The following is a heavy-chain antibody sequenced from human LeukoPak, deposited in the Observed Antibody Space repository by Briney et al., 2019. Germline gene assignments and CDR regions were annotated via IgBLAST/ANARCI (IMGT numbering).Heavy chain of an antibody. D-gene: IGHD2-21*01. V-gene: IGHV3-66*01. Sequence: GGFLRLSCAASGFTFSSYAMSWVRQAPGQGLEWVSLISGGGGTYYAASVKGRFTISRGNSENSLYLQMNSLRPEDTAAYYCARVVDSTRAFHVWGQGTLVTVSS. CDR2: ISGGGGT. J-gene: IGHJ3*01. CDR3: ARVVDSTRAFHV. CDR1: GFTFSSYA.